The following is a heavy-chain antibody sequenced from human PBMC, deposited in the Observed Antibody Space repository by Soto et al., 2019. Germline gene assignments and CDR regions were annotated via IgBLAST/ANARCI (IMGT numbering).Heavy chain of an antibody. CDR2: TCATGRTT. V-gene: IGHV3-23*01. CDR3: ATVHNTSRSFDY. J-gene: IGHJ4*02. Sequence: GGSLRLSCAAAGFTFSGYAVTWVRQAPGKGLEWVSTTCATGRTTYYADSVKGRFTVSRDNSKNTLDLQMSSLRVEDTAVYYCATVHNTSRSFDYWGQGTLVTVSS. D-gene: IGHD1-20*01. CDR1: GFTFSGYA.